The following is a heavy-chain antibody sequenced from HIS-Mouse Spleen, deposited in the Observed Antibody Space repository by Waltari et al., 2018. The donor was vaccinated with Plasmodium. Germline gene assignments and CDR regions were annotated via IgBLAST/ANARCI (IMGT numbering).Heavy chain of an antibody. CDR1: GFTFSSDW. V-gene: IGHV3-7*01. CDR2: IKQDGSEK. D-gene: IGHD6-13*01. Sequence: EVQLVESGGGLVQPGGSLILSCAASGFTFSSDWMSWVGQAPGKGLEWVANIKQDGSEKYYVDSVKGRFTISRDNAKNSLYLQMNSLRAEDTAVYYCASSWYWYFDLWGRGTLVTVSS. CDR3: ASSWYWYFDL. J-gene: IGHJ2*01.